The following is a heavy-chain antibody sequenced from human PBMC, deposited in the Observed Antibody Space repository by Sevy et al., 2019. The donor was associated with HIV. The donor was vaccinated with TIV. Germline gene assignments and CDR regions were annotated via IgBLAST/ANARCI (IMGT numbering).Heavy chain of an antibody. Sequence: SETLSLTCTVSGGSIGISGFYWGWIRQSPGKGLEWIGSVYYSGSAYYNPSLNGRVTMSADTSKNHFSLKLSSVTAADTAVYYCARLSGYSYGYGDYWGQRTLVTVSS. D-gene: IGHD5-18*01. J-gene: IGHJ4*02. CDR2: VYYSGSA. CDR3: ARLSGYSYGYGDY. CDR1: GGSIGISGFY. V-gene: IGHV4-39*02.